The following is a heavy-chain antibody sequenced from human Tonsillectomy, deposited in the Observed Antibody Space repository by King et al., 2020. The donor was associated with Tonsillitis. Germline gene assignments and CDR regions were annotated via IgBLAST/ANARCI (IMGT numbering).Heavy chain of an antibody. V-gene: IGHV3-48*01. J-gene: IGHJ4*02. CDR3: ARESHTSSWYVSPFDY. D-gene: IGHD6-13*01. Sequence: VQXVESGGGLVQPGGSLRLSCAASGFTFSSYSMNWVRQAPGKGLEWVSYISISSSTIYYSDSVKGRFTISRDNAKNSLYLQMNSLRAEDTAVYYCARESHTSSWYVSPFDYWGQGALVTVSS. CDR1: GFTFSSYS. CDR2: ISISSSTI.